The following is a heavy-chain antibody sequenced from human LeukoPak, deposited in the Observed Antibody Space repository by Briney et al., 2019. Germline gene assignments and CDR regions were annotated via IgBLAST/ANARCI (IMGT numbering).Heavy chain of an antibody. V-gene: IGHV4-59*01. CDR3: ARAAVAAEWFDP. D-gene: IGHD6-19*01. J-gene: IGHJ5*02. Sequence: SETLSLTCTVSGGSISSYYWSWIRQPPGKGLEWIGYIYYSGSTNYNPSLKSRVTISVDTSKNQFSLKLSSVTAADTAVYYCARAAVAAEWFDPWGQGTLVTVSS. CDR1: GGSISSYY. CDR2: IYYSGST.